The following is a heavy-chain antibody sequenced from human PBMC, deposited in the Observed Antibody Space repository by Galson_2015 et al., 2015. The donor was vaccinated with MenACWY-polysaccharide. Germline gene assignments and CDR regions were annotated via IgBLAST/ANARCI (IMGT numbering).Heavy chain of an antibody. D-gene: IGHD6-19*01. V-gene: IGHV3-23*01. Sequence: SLRLSCAASGFTFNMYAMAWVRQVPGKGLEWVSDISGSGVGTNYADSVKGRFTISRDNSKNTLYLQMNSLRAEDTAVYYCAKGRTLSGEVPYYLNSWGQGTLVTVST. CDR3: AKGRTLSGEVPYYLNS. J-gene: IGHJ4*02. CDR1: GFTFNMYA. CDR2: ISGSGVGT.